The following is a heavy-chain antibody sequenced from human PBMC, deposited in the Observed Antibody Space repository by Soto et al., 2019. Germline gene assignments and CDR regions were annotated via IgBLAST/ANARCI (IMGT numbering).Heavy chain of an antibody. V-gene: IGHV3-9*01. D-gene: IGHD6-6*01. CDR3: ANDMFSSTSAATFDY. J-gene: IGHJ4*02. Sequence: EVQLVESGGGLAQPGRSLRLSCAASGFIFDDYAMHWVRQAPGKGLEWVSGISWQSGSIRYADSVKGRFTISRDNAKNSLYLQMNSLRVEDTALYDCANDMFSSTSAATFDYWGQGILVTVSS. CDR2: ISWQSGSI. CDR1: GFIFDDYA.